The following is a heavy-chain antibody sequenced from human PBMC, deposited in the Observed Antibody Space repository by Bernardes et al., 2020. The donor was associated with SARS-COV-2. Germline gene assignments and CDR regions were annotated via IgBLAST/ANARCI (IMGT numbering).Heavy chain of an antibody. CDR3: AKEGPRGSGSYRDAFDI. D-gene: IGHD3-10*01. CDR1: GFTFSSYP. J-gene: IGHJ3*02. CDR2: ISGSGGST. Sequence: GGSLRLSCAASGFTFSSYPMSWVRQAPGKGLEWVSVISGSGGSTYYAVSVKGRFTISRDNFKNTLYLQMNSLRAEDTAVYYCAKEGPRGSGSYRDAFDIWGQGTMVTVS. V-gene: IGHV3-23*01.